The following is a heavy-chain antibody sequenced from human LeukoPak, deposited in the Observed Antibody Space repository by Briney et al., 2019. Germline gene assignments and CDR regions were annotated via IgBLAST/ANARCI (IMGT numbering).Heavy chain of an antibody. CDR1: GFSFSSCA. D-gene: IGHD6-19*01. CDR3: AKEVKAVAGTNFDY. Sequence: GGSLRLSCAASGFSFSSCAMSWVRQAPGSGLEWVSAISSSGAGTPYADSVKGRFTISRDNSKNTLYPQMNSLRAEDTAVYYCAKEVKAVAGTNFDYWGQGTLVTVSS. J-gene: IGHJ4*02. V-gene: IGHV3-23*01. CDR2: ISSSGAGT.